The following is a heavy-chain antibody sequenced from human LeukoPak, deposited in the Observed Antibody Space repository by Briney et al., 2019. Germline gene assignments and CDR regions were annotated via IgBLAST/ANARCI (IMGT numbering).Heavy chain of an antibody. J-gene: IGHJ4*02. CDR1: GFTFSSYS. CDR3: ARDRATMVRGVSLFDY. V-gene: IGHV3-21*01. D-gene: IGHD3-10*01. CDR2: ISSSSYI. Sequence: GGSLRLSCAASGFTFSSYSMNWVRQAPGKGLEWVSFISSSSYIYYADSVKGRFTISRDNAKNSLYLQMNSLRAEDTAVYYCARDRATMVRGVSLFDYWGQGTLVTVSS.